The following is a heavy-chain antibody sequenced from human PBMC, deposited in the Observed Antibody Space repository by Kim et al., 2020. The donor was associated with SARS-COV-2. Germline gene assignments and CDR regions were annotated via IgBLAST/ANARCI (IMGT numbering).Heavy chain of an antibody. CDR2: IYYSGST. Sequence: SETLSLTCTVSGGSISSGDYYWSWIRQPPGKGLEWIGYIYYSGSTYYNPSLKSRVTISVDTSKNQFSLKLSSVTAADTAVYYCARGPEGNYFDYWGQGTLVTVSS. V-gene: IGHV4-30-4*01. J-gene: IGHJ4*02. CDR3: ARGPEGNYFDY. CDR1: GGSISSGDYY.